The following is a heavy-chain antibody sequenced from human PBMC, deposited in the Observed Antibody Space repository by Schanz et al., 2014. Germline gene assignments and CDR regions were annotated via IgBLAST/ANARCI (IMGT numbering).Heavy chain of an antibody. J-gene: IGHJ4*02. V-gene: IGHV1-8*01. D-gene: IGHD3-16*01. Sequence: QVQLVQSGAEVKKPGASVKVSCKASGYTLTNFDINWVRQAPGQGLEWMGWMNPNSGTTGYAQKFQGRVTITADKSTSTAYMELSSLRSEDTAVYYCARGTPFLCDYWGQGTLVTVSS. CDR2: MNPNSGTT. CDR3: ARGTPFLCDY. CDR1: GYTLTNFD.